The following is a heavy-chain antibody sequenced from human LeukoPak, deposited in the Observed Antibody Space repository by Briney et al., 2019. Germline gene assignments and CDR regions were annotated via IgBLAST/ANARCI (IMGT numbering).Heavy chain of an antibody. CDR3: VKDSYDYGSGSLAQYFQH. Sequence: GGSLRLSCSASGFTFSSYPIHWVRQAPGKGLEYVSNISSNGDSTYYADSVKGRFTISRDNSKNRLYLQMSSLRAEDTAVYYCVKDSYDYGSGSLAQYFQHWGQGILVTVSS. CDR2: ISSNGDST. CDR1: GFTFSSYP. V-gene: IGHV3-64D*06. J-gene: IGHJ1*01. D-gene: IGHD3-10*01.